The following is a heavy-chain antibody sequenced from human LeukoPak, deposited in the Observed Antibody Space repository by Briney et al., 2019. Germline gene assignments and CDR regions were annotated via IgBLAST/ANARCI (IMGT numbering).Heavy chain of an antibody. D-gene: IGHD3-10*01. J-gene: IGHJ1*01. Sequence: ASVKVSCKASGYTVTSYYMHWVRQAPGQGLEWMGGIIPIFGTANYAQKFQGRVTITADESTSTAYMELSSLRSEDTAVYYCAREQTGKAMVRGVELEYFQHWGQGTLVTVSS. CDR2: IIPIFGTA. CDR3: AREQTGKAMVRGVELEYFQH. V-gene: IGHV1-69*13. CDR1: GYTVTSYY.